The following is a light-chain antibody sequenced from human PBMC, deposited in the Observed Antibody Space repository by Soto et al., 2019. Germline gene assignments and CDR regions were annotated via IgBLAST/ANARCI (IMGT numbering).Light chain of an antibody. CDR1: SSDVGGYNY. CDR2: DVS. Sequence: QSVLTQPRSVSGSPGQSVTISCTGTSSDVGGYNYVSWYQQHPGKAPKPMIYDVSKRPSGVPDRFSGSKSGNTASLTISGLQAEDEADYYCCSYAGSFWVFGTGTKVTVL. V-gene: IGLV2-11*01. CDR3: CSYAGSFWV. J-gene: IGLJ1*01.